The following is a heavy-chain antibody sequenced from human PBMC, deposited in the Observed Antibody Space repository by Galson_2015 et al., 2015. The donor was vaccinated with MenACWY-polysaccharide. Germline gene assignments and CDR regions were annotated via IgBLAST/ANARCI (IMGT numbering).Heavy chain of an antibody. CDR1: TVTFRGSG. CDR3: AREGSRIVFHAFDT. D-gene: IGHD3-10*02. V-gene: IGHV3-33*01. CDR2: IQYYAVYK. J-gene: IGHJ3*02. Sequence: SLRLSCAASTVTFRGSGMHWVRQAPGKGLEWVAVIQYYAVYKQYLDSVKGRFSVSRDNSKSTLYLEMNNLRAEDTALYYCAREGSRIVFHAFDTWGQGTMVIVSS.